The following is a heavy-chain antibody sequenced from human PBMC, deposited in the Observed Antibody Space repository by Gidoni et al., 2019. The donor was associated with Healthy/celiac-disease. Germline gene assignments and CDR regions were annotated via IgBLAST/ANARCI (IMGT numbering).Heavy chain of an antibody. V-gene: IGHV1-69*01. CDR2: IIPIFGTA. D-gene: IGHD3-16*02. Sequence: QVQRVQSGAEVKKPGSSVKVCGKASGGTVSSYASSWVRQAPGQGLGWLGGIIPIFGTAHYAQNFQGRVTITADDSTSTAYMELSSLSSEDTAVYYCAREWIIDENWFDPWGQGTLVTVSS. J-gene: IGHJ5*02. CDR1: GGTVSSYA. CDR3: AREWIIDENWFDP.